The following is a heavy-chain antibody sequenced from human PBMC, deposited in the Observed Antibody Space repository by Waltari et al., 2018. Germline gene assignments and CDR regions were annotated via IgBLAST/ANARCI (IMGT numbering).Heavy chain of an antibody. D-gene: IGHD4-17*01. J-gene: IGHJ4*02. CDR3: ARRTVTYKYYFDY. V-gene: IGHV4-59*08. CDR1: GGSISSHS. CDR2: IYHSGST. Sequence: QVQLQESGPGLVKPSETLSLTCTVSGGSISSHSWSWIRQPPGKGLEWIGSIYHSGSTYYNPSLKSRVTISVDTSKNQFSLKLSSVTAADTAVYYCARRTVTYKYYFDYWGQGTLVTVSS.